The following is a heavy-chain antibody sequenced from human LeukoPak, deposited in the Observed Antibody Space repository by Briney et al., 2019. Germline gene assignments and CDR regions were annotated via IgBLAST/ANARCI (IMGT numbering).Heavy chain of an antibody. Sequence: PSETLSLTCTVSGGSISSGSYYWSWIRQPAGKGLEWIVRIHTSGSTNYNPSLKSRVTISLDTSKNQFSLKLSSVTAADTAVYYCARASGPYYYDGSGYSYYYYMDVWGKGTTVTVSS. CDR1: GGSISSGSYY. D-gene: IGHD3-22*01. J-gene: IGHJ6*03. V-gene: IGHV4-61*02. CDR2: IHTSGST. CDR3: ARASGPYYYDGSGYSYYYYMDV.